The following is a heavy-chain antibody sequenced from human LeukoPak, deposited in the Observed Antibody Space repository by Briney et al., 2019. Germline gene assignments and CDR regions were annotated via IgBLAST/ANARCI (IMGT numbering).Heavy chain of an antibody. CDR2: IYHSGST. CDR3: ARVGDYALKD. V-gene: IGHV4-4*02. D-gene: IGHD4-17*01. Sequence: SGTLSLTCAVSGGSISSSNWWSWVRQPPGKGLEWIGEIYHSGSTNYNPSLKSRVTISVDTSKNQFSLKVTSVTAADTAMYYCARVGDYALKDWGQGTLVTVSS. J-gene: IGHJ4*02. CDR1: GGSISSSNW.